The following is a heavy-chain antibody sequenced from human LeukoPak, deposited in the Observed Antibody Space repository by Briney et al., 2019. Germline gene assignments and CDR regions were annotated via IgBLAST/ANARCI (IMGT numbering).Heavy chain of an antibody. CDR3: GGFSTGDRPNYYYGMDV. D-gene: IGHD2-2*01. CDR1: GGSVSSGSYY. CDR2: IYYSGST. J-gene: IGHJ6*04. Sequence: SETLSLTCTVSGGSVSSGSYYWSWIRQPPGKGLEWIGYIYYSGSTNYNPSLKSRVTISVDTSKNQFSLKLSSVTAADTAVYYCGGFSTGDRPNYYYGMDVWGKGTTVTVSS. V-gene: IGHV4-61*01.